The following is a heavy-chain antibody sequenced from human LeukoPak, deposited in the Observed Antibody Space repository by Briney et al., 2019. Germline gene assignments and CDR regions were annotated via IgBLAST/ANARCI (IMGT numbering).Heavy chain of an antibody. CDR3: ARVRSVYSSGWYYFDY. CDR2: IRYDGSNK. Sequence: GGSLRLSCAASGFTFSSYGMHWVRQAPGKGLEWVAFIRYDGSNKYYADSVKGRFTISRDNSKNTLYLQMNSLRAEDTAVYYCARVRSVYSSGWYYFDYWGQGTLVTVSS. CDR1: GFTFSSYG. V-gene: IGHV3-30*02. J-gene: IGHJ4*02. D-gene: IGHD6-19*01.